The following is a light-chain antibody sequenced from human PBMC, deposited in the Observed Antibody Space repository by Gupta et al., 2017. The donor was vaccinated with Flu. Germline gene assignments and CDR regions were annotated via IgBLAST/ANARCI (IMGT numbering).Light chain of an antibody. J-gene: IGKJ1*01. CDR3: HQDGTSPQT. V-gene: IGKV3-20*01. CDR2: GAS. CDR1: QSVISNY. Sequence: ENVLMQSPGTLSLSPGERATLSCRAGQSVISNYVAWYQLKPGQAPRLLIYGASSRATGIPDRFSGSGSGTDFSLTISRLEPEDFAVYYCHQDGTSPQTFGQGTRVDIE.